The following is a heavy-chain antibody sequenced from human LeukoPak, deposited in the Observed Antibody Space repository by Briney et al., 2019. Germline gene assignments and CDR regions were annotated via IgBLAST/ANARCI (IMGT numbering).Heavy chain of an antibody. CDR3: ARDGSPVCGVAAVCYMDV. D-gene: IGHD3-3*01. Sequence: PGGSLRLSCAASGFTFSSYSMNWVRQAPGKGLEWVSSISSSSSYIYYADSVKGRFTISRDNAKNSLYLQMNSLRAEDTAVYYCARDGSPVCGVAAVCYMDVWGKGTTVTVSS. CDR2: ISSSSSYI. V-gene: IGHV3-21*01. J-gene: IGHJ6*03. CDR1: GFTFSSYS.